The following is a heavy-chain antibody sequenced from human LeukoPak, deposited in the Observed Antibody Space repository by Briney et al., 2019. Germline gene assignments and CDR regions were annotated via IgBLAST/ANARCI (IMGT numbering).Heavy chain of an antibody. J-gene: IGHJ4*02. V-gene: IGHV7-4-1*02. Sequence: ASVKVSCKASGYTFTSYDINWVRQAPGQGLEWMGWINTNTGNPTYAQGFTGRFVFSLDTSVSTAYLQISSLKAEDTAVYYCARDPSGYSGYDFDYWGQGTLVTVSS. CDR2: INTNTGNP. CDR1: GYTFTSYD. CDR3: ARDPSGYSGYDFDY. D-gene: IGHD5-12*01.